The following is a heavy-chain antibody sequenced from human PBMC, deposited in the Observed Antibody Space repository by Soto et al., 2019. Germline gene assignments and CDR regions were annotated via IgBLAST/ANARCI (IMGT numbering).Heavy chain of an antibody. V-gene: IGHV3-30*18. D-gene: IGHD4-17*01. Sequence: GGSLRLSCAASGFTFSSYGMHWVRQAPGKGLEWVAVISYDGSNKYYADPVKGRFTISRDNSKNTLYLQMKSLRAEDTAVYYCAKETTVTTSLRYYYYYGMDVWGQGTTVTVSS. CDR1: GFTFSSYG. J-gene: IGHJ6*02. CDR3: AKETTVTTSLRYYYYYGMDV. CDR2: ISYDGSNK.